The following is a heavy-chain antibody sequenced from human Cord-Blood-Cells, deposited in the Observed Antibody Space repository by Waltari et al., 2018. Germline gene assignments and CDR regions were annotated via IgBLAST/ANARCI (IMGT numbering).Heavy chain of an antibody. Sequence: SGFTFSSYAMSWVRQAPGKGLEWGSAIRGSGGSTYYADSVKGRFTISRDNSKNTLYLQMNSLRAEDTAVYYCAKDFGTLPVKFCGSTSCYAFDIWGQGTMVTVSS. CDR3: AKDFGTLPVKFCGSTSCYAFDI. CDR2: IRGSGGST. V-gene: IGHV3-23*01. CDR1: GFTFSSYA. J-gene: IGHJ3*02. D-gene: IGHD2-2*01.